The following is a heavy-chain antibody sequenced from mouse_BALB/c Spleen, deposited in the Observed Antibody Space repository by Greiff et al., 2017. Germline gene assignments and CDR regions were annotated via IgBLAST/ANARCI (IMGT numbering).Heavy chain of an antibody. CDR1: GFTFSSYT. Sequence: EVKLVESGGGLVKPGGSLKLSCAASGFTFSSYTMSWVRQTPEKRLEWVATISSGGSYTYYPDSVKGRFTISRDNAKNTLYLQMSSLKSEDTAMYYCTRDNDYYGGYAMDYWGQGTSVTVSS. CDR2: ISSGGSYT. CDR3: TRDNDYYGGYAMDY. V-gene: IGHV5-6-4*01. J-gene: IGHJ4*01. D-gene: IGHD1-2*01.